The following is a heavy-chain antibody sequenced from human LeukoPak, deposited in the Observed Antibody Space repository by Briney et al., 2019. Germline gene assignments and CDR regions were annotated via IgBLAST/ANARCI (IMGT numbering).Heavy chain of an antibody. CDR1: GGSISNYY. J-gene: IGHJ6*02. CDR3: ARGYDIDV. CDR2: IYYTGTT. Sequence: KPSETLSLTCTVSGGSISNYYWSWIRQPPGKALEWIGYIYYTGTTKYNPSLKSRATISLDTSKNQFSLKLTSVTAADTALFFCARGYDIDVWGQRTTVTVSS. V-gene: IGHV4-59*01.